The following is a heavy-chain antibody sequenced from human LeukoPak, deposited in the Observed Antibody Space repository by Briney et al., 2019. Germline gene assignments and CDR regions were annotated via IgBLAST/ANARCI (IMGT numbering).Heavy chain of an antibody. V-gene: IGHV3-7*01. CDR1: GFTFSSYW. Sequence: GGSLRLSCAASGFTFSSYWMSWVRQAPGKGLEWVANIKQDGSEKYYVDSVKGRSTISRDNAKNSLYLQMNGLRAEDTAVYYCARDFEDILTGYYPANFDYWGQGTLVTVSS. J-gene: IGHJ4*02. CDR2: IKQDGSEK. D-gene: IGHD3-9*01. CDR3: ARDFEDILTGYYPANFDY.